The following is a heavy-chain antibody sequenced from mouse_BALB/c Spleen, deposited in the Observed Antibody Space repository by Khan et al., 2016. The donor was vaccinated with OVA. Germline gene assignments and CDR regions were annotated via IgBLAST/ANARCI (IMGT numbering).Heavy chain of an antibody. CDR3: ARSPYYGNYFDY. CDR1: AYSFTGYF. V-gene: IGHV1-20*02. D-gene: IGHD2-10*01. Sequence: EVQLQESGPELVKPGASVKISCKASAYSFTGYFMNWVMQSHGKSLEWIGRINPYNGDTFYNQKFKGKATLTVDKSSSTAHMELRSLASEDSAVYYCARSPYYGNYFDYWGQGTTLTVSS. J-gene: IGHJ2*01. CDR2: INPYNGDT.